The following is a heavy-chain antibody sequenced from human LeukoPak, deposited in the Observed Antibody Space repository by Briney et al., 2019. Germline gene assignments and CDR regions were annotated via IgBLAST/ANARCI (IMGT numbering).Heavy chain of an antibody. V-gene: IGHV4-39*07. CDR2: IYYSGST. CDR3: AREGSYSRYSYYGMDV. Sequence: SETLSLTCTVSGGSISSSSYYWGWIRQPPGKGLEWIGSIYYSGSTYYNPPLRSRVTISVDTSKNQFSLKLSSVTAADTAVFYCAREGSYSRYSYYGMDVWGQGATVTVSS. D-gene: IGHD1-26*01. J-gene: IGHJ6*02. CDR1: GGSISSSSYY.